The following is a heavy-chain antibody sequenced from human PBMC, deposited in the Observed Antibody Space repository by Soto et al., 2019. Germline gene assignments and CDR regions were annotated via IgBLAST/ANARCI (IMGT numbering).Heavy chain of an antibody. J-gene: IGHJ4*02. CDR2: ISSSSSYI. CDR3: ARPPDYFDY. V-gene: IGHV3-21*01. CDR1: GFTFSSYS. Sequence: EVQLVESGGGLVKPGGSLRLSCAASGFTFSSYSMNWVRQAPGKGLEWVSSISSSSSYIYYADSVKGRFTISRDNAKNSCFRQMNTLGAEDPAVYYGARPPDYFDYWAREPWSPSPQ.